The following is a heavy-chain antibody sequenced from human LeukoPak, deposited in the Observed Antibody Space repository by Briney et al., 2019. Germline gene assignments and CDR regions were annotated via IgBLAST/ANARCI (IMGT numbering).Heavy chain of an antibody. CDR1: GFTFSSSG. J-gene: IGHJ4*02. D-gene: IGHD6-13*01. CDR2: IRFGGSDE. Sequence: GGSLRLSCAASGFTFSSSGMHWVRQAPGKGLEWVAFIRFGGSDEYYRDSVKGRFTISRDNSKNTLYLQMNSLRTEDTAVYYCANRPPKITAAGTSHDFHYWGQGTLVTVSS. CDR3: ANRPPKITAAGTSHDFHY. V-gene: IGHV3-30*02.